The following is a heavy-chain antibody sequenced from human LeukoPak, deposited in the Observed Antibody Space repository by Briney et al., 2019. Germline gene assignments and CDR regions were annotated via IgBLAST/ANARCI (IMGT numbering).Heavy chain of an antibody. CDR3: ARGESGSDWFDP. D-gene: IGHD2-15*01. Sequence: ASVKVSCKASGYTFTSYYMHWVRQAPGQGLEWMGIINPSGGSTSYAQKFQGRVTMTRDTSISTAYMELSRLRSDDTAVYYCARGESGSDWFDPWGQGTLVTVSS. CDR2: INPSGGST. J-gene: IGHJ5*02. CDR1: GYTFTSYY. V-gene: IGHV1-46*01.